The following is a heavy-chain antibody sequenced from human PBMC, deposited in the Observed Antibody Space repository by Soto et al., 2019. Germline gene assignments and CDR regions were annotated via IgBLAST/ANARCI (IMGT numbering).Heavy chain of an antibody. D-gene: IGHD3-3*01. CDR1: GYTFTSYG. CDR3: ARTSLTIFGPSNDYYGMGV. J-gene: IGHJ6*02. V-gene: IGHV1-18*01. CDR2: ISAYNGNT. Sequence: EASVKVSCKASGYTFTSYGINWVRQAPGQGLEWMGWISAYNGNTNYAQKLQGRVTMTTDTSTSTAYMELRSLRSDDTAVYYCARTSLTIFGPSNDYYGMGVWGLGTTVTVSS.